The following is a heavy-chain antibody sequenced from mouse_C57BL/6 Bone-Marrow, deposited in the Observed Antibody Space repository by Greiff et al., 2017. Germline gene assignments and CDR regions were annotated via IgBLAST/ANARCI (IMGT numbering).Heavy chain of an antibody. J-gene: IGHJ2*01. V-gene: IGHV1-50*01. CDR2: IDPSDSYT. CDR1: GYTFTSYW. D-gene: IGHD3-3*01. CDR3: ARSGDSPYYFDY. Sequence: QVQLQQPGAELVKPGASVTLSCKASGYTFTSYWMQWVKQRPGQGLEWIGEIDPSDSYTNYNQKFKGKATLTVDTSSSTAYMQRSSLTSEDSAVYYCARSGDSPYYFDYWGQGTTLTVSS.